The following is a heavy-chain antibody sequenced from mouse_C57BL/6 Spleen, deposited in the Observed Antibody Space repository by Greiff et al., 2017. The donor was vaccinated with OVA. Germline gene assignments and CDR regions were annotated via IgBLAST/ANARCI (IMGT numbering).Heavy chain of an antibody. CDR2: ISSGSSTI. Sequence: DVHLVESGGGLVKPGGSLKLSCAASGFTFSDYGMHWVRQAPEKGLEWVAYISSGSSTIYYADTVKGRFTISRDNAKNTLFLQMTSLRSEDTAMYYCARQIYGPFDYWGQGTTLTVSS. J-gene: IGHJ2*01. V-gene: IGHV5-17*01. D-gene: IGHD1-2*01. CDR1: GFTFSDYG. CDR3: ARQIYGPFDY.